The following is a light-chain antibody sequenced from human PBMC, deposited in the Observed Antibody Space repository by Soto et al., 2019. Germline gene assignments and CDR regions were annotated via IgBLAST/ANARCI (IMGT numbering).Light chain of an antibody. J-gene: IGKJ1*01. CDR2: AAS. Sequence: DIQMTQSPSSLPASVGDRVTITCRASQSISSYLNWYQQKPGKAPKLLIYAASSLQSGVPSRFSGSGSGTEFILTISSLQPDDFATYYCQQYDSYSWTFGQGTKVDIK. V-gene: IGKV1-39*01. CDR3: QQYDSYSWT. CDR1: QSISSY.